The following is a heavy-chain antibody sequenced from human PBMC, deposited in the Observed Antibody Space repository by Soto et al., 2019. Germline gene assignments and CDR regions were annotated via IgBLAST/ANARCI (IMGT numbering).Heavy chain of an antibody. CDR1: GYSFTSYW. CDR2: IDPSDSYT. V-gene: IGHV5-10-1*01. D-gene: IGHD3-3*01. J-gene: IGHJ6*02. CDR3: ARRAIFGVVPPPDYGMDV. Sequence: GESLKISCKGSGYSFTSYWISWVRQMPGKGLEWMGRIDPSDSYTNYSPSFQGHVTISADKSISTAYLQWSSLKASDTAMYYCARRAIFGVVPPPDYGMDVWGQGTTVTVSS.